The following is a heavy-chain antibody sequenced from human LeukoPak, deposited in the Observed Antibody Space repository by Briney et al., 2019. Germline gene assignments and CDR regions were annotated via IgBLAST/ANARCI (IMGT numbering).Heavy chain of an antibody. CDR1: GGSVSSNSVS. CDR3: ARLTARSPDF. D-gene: IGHD1-14*01. J-gene: IGHJ4*02. CDR2: TYYRSKWYS. V-gene: IGHV6-1*01. Sequence: SQTLSLTCAISGGSVSSNSVSWNWIRQSPSRGLEWLGRTYYRSKWYSDYAVSVKSRITIDPDTSKNQFSLQLNSVTPEDTAVYYCARLTARSPDFWGQGTLVTVSS.